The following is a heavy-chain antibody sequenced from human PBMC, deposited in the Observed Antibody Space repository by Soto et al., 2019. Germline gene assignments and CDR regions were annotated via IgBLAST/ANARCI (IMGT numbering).Heavy chain of an antibody. V-gene: IGHV4-59*01. J-gene: IGHJ4*02. D-gene: IGHD6-6*01. CDR2: IYYSGST. Sequence: SETLSLTCTVSGGSISDFYWSWIRQPPGKGLEWIGYIYYSGSTNYNPSLKSRVTISVDTSKNQFSLNLRSMSPADTAVYYCARVGGLAARTFDYWGPGTLVTVSS. CDR3: ARVGGLAARTFDY. CDR1: GGSISDFY.